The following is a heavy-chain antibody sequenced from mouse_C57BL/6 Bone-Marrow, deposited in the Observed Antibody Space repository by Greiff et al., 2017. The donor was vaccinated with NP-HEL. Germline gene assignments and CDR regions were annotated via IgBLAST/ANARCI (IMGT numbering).Heavy chain of an antibody. J-gene: IGHJ2*01. CDR3: TTTGGGY. CDR1: GFNIKDDY. V-gene: IGHV14-4*01. CDR2: IDPENGDT. Sequence: EVQLQQSGAELVRPGASVKLSCTASGFNIKDDYMHWVKQRPEQGLEWIGWIDPENGDTEYASKFQGKATITADTSSNTAYLQLSSLTSEDTAVYYCTTTGGGYWGQGTTLTVSS.